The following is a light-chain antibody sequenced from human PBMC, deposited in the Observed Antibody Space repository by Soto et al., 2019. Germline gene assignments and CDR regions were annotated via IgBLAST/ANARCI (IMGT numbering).Light chain of an antibody. CDR1: QSVLYSSNNKNY. J-gene: IGKJ3*01. CDR3: QQYYSTPLA. Sequence: DIVMTQSPDSLAVSLGERATINCKSSQSVLYSSNNKNYLAWYQQKPGQPPKLLIYWASTRESGVPERFSGSGSGTDFTLTISSLQAEDVAVYYCQQYYSTPLACGPGTKVDIK. V-gene: IGKV4-1*01. CDR2: WAS.